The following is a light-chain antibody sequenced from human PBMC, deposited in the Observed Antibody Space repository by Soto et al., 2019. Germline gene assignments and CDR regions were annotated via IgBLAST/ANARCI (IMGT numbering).Light chain of an antibody. V-gene: IGKV1-33*01. CDR3: QQYDNLPSLT. CDR1: QDISNY. Sequence: DIQMTQSPSSLSVSVGDRVTITCQASQDISNYLNWYQQKPGKAPKLLIYDASNLETGVPSRFSGSGSGTDFPFTISSLQPEDIATYYCQQYDNLPSLTFGGGTKVEIK. J-gene: IGKJ4*01. CDR2: DAS.